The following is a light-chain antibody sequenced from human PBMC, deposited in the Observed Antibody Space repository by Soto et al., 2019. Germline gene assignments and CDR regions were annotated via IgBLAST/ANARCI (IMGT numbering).Light chain of an antibody. J-gene: IGKJ3*01. CDR2: GAS. CDR3: QQYGSSLFT. CDR1: QSVSSSY. V-gene: IGKV3-20*01. Sequence: EIVLTQSPGTLSLSPGERATLSCRASQSVSSSYLAWYQQKPVQAPRLLIYGASSRATGIPDRFSGSGSGTDFTLTISRLEPEDFAVYYCQQYGSSLFTSGPGTKVDIK.